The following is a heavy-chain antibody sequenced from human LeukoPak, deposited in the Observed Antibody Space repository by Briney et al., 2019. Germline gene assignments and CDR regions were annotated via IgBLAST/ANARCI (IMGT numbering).Heavy chain of an antibody. V-gene: IGHV3-23*01. CDR3: AKGRGYCSGGSCYSDY. D-gene: IGHD2-15*01. CDR1: GFTFSSYA. Sequence: PGGSLRPSCAASGFTFSSYAMSWVRQAPGKGLEWVSTISGIGNSTYYADSVRGRFTISSDNSKSTMFLQMSSLRAEDTAIYYCAKGRGYCSGGSCYSDYWGQGTLVTVSS. J-gene: IGHJ4*02. CDR2: ISGIGNST.